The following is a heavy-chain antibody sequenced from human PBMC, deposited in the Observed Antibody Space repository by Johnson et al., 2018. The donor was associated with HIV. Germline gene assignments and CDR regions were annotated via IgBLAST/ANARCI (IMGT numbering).Heavy chain of an antibody. V-gene: IGHV3-30*02. D-gene: IGHD6-19*01. J-gene: IGHJ3*02. CDR3: AKAGYSSGWYRVLYSNDAFDI. Sequence: QVQLVESGGGVVQPGGSLRLSCAASGFTFSSYGMHWVRQAPGKGLEWVAFIRYDGSNKYYADSVKGRFTFSRDNYKNTLYLKKNRLRAEDTDGYYCAKAGYSSGWYRVLYSNDAFDIWGKGKMVTVSS. CDR2: IRYDGSNK. CDR1: GFTFSSYG.